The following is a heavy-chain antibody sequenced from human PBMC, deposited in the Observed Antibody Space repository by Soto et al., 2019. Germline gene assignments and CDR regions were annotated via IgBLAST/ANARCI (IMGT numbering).Heavy chain of an antibody. CDR2: IYYSGST. Sequence: PGGSLRLSCAVSGFTFSSFAMSWIRQPPGKGLEWIGYIYYSGSTNYNPSLKSRVTISVDTSKNQFSLKLSSLTAADTAVYFCARDRSSGYYNRVNWFDPWGQGTLVTV. J-gene: IGHJ5*02. D-gene: IGHD3-22*01. V-gene: IGHV4-59*01. CDR3: ARDRSSGYYNRVNWFDP. CDR1: GFTFSSFA.